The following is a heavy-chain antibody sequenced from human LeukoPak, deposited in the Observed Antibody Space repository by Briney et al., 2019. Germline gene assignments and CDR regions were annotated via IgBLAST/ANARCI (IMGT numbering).Heavy chain of an antibody. CDR3: ARDLSSTPHWELDY. D-gene: IGHD1-26*01. Sequence: ASVKVSCKTSGYTFSGYYIHWVRQDPGQGLEWMGRINPVSGGTNYAQQFQGRVTMTRDTSISTVYMEVTSLISDDTAVYYCARDLSSTPHWELDYWGQGTLVTVSS. CDR2: INPVSGGT. V-gene: IGHV1-2*06. CDR1: GYTFSGYY. J-gene: IGHJ4*02.